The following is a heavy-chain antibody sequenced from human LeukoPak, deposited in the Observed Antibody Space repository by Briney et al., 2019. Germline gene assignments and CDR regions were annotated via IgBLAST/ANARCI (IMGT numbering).Heavy chain of an antibody. CDR2: IIPILGIA. CDR3: AKRPSDYGDYVSYFDY. D-gene: IGHD4-17*01. V-gene: IGHV1-69*10. CDR1: GGTFSSYA. J-gene: IGHJ4*02. Sequence: SVKVSFKASGGTFSSYAISWVRQAPGQGLEWMGRIIPILGIANYAQKFQGRVTITADKSTSTAYMELSSLRSEDTAVYYCAKRPSDYGDYVSYFDYWGQGTLVTVSS.